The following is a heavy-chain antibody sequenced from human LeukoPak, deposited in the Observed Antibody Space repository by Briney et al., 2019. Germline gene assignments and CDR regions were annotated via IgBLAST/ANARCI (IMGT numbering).Heavy chain of an antibody. Sequence: GGSLRLSCAASGFTFSSCAMHWVRQAPGKGLEYVSAISSNGGSTYYANSVKGRFTISRDNSKNTLYLQMGSLRAEDMAVYYCARASNKNYDYVWEALDYWGQGTLVTVSS. CDR1: GFTFSSCA. CDR3: ARASNKNYDYVWEALDY. D-gene: IGHD3-16*01. J-gene: IGHJ4*02. V-gene: IGHV3-64*01. CDR2: ISSNGGST.